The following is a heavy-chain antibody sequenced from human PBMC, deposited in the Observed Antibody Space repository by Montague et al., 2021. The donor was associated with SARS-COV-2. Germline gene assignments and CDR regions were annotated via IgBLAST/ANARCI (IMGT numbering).Heavy chain of an antibody. Sequence: SETLSLTCAVSGGSISSSNRCSWVRPPPGKGLEWIGEIYHSGSTNNNPSLKSRVTISVDKSKNQFSLKLSSVTAADTAVYYCASRGAVAGKVYFQHWGQGTLVTVSS. CDR1: GGSISSSNR. CDR3: ASRGAVAGKVYFQH. V-gene: IGHV4-4*02. CDR2: IYHSGST. J-gene: IGHJ1*01. D-gene: IGHD6-19*01.